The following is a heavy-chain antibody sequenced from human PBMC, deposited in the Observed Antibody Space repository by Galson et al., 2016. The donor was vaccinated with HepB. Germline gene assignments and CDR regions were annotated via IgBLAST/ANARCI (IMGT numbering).Heavy chain of an antibody. J-gene: IGHJ6*02. D-gene: IGHD6-13*01. CDR3: ASHRPYRSSSFKYYYYGMDV. Sequence: SVKVSCKASGYTFTSYGISWVRQAPGQGLEWMGWISAHNGDTDYAQKLQGRDTMTTDTSTRTAHMELRSLRSDDTAVYYCASHRPYRSSSFKYYYYGMDVWGQGTTVTVSS. V-gene: IGHV1-18*01. CDR1: GYTFTSYG. CDR2: ISAHNGDT.